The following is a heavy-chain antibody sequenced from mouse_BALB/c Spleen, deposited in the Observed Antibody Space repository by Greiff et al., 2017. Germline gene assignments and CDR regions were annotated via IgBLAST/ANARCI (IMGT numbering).Heavy chain of an antibody. V-gene: IGHV14-3*02. Sequence: EVQLQQSGAELVKPGASVKLSCTASGFNIKDTYMHWVKQRPEQGLEWIGRIDPANGNTKYDPKFQGKATITADTSSNTAYLQLSSLTSEDTAVYYCASYVSSSPGYFDYWGQGTTLTVSS. CDR2: IDPANGNT. D-gene: IGHD1-1*01. CDR1: GFNIKDTY. J-gene: IGHJ2*01. CDR3: ASYVSSSPGYFDY.